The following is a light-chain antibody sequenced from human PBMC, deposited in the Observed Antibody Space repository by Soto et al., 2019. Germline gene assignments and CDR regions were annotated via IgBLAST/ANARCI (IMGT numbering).Light chain of an antibody. CDR2: KLI. V-gene: IGLV2-14*01. CDR1: SRDVGAYTD. CDR3: SSYTRSGNQV. J-gene: IGLJ1*01. Sequence: QSALTEPASVAGARGRSATISCIGISRDVGAYTDVSCYQHPPGKAPKPLSYKLINRPSGVSARASVSKAGKTASLTTSGLQAADEADYYCSSYTRSGNQVFGPGTKVTVL.